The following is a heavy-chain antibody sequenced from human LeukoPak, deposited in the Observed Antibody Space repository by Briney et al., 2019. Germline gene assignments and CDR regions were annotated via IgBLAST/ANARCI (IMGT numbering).Heavy chain of an antibody. CDR3: ARHGIVGARRYSDY. D-gene: IGHD1-26*01. V-gene: IGHV4-59*08. Sequence: SETLSLTCTVSGGSISTYFWTWIRQPPGKGLEWIGYIYYSGSTNYNPSLQSRVTISVDTSKNQFSLKLSSVTAADTALYYCARHGIVGARRYSDYWGQGTLVTVSS. J-gene: IGHJ4*02. CDR2: IYYSGST. CDR1: GGSISTYF.